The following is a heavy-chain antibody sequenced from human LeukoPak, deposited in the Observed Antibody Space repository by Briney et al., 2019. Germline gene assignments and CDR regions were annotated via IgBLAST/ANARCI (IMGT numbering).Heavy chain of an antibody. D-gene: IGHD6-13*01. J-gene: IGHJ5*02. CDR2: IYTSGST. V-gene: IGHV4-4*07. CDR3: AVSAAGLFDP. CDR1: GGSISTYY. Sequence: PSETLSLTCTISGGSISTYYWSWIRQPAGKALEWIGHIYTSGSTNYNPSLKSRVTMSVDTSKNQFSLQLTSVTAADTAVYYCAVSAAGLFDPWGQGTLVTVSS.